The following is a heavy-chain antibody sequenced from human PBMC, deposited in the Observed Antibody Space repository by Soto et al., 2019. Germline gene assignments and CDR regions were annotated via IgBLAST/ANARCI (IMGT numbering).Heavy chain of an antibody. Sequence: QVQLVQSGAEVKKPGSSVKVSCKASGGTFSSYAISWVRQAPGQGLEWMGGIIPIFGTADYAQKFQGRVQITADESTSTAYMELSSLRSEDTAVYYCALHYGSGSNYYYYGMDVWGQGTTVTVSS. V-gene: IGHV1-69*12. CDR2: IIPIFGTA. J-gene: IGHJ6*02. CDR3: ALHYGSGSNYYYYGMDV. CDR1: GGTFSSYA. D-gene: IGHD3-10*01.